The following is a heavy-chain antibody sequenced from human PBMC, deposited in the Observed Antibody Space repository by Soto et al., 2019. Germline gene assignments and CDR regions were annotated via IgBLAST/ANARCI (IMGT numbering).Heavy chain of an antibody. J-gene: IGHJ4*02. Sequence: LRLSCATSGFTFSKAWVGWVRQAPGKGLEWVGRIMSKTDGGTTDYAAPVKGRFTISRDDSKSTLYLQMNSLKTEDTAFYYCTTDSGMSPYSFDYWGQGTLVTVSS. V-gene: IGHV3-15*01. CDR1: GFTFSKAW. CDR2: IMSKTDGGTT. D-gene: IGHD6-19*01. CDR3: TTDSGMSPYSFDY.